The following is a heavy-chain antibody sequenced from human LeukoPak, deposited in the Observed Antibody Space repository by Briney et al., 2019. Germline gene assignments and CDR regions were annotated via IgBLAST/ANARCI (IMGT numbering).Heavy chain of an antibody. D-gene: IGHD5-24*01. CDR1: GFTFSHYW. V-gene: IGHV3-74*01. CDR2: IKSDGSST. J-gene: IGHJ4*02. Sequence: GGSLRLSCAASGFTFSHYWMHWVRQAPGKGLVWVSHIKSDGSSTSYADSVKGRFTISRDNAKNTLYLQMNSLRAEDTAVYYCATEMAAMVYWGQGTLVTVSS. CDR3: ATEMAAMVY.